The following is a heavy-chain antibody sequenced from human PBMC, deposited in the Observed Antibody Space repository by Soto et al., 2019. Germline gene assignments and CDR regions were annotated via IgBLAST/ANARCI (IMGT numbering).Heavy chain of an antibody. J-gene: IGHJ5*02. CDR3: VRRHVSATGIDWFDP. CDR1: GKTFTSCD. V-gene: IGHV1-3*01. D-gene: IGHD6-13*01. CDR2: INAANGDT. Sequence: ASVQVSCQPSGKTFTSCDSRCVRPSPGQRLEWMGWINAANGDTKYSPKFQGRVTITRDTSASTAYMELSSLRSEDTAVYYCVRRHVSATGIDWFDPWGQGTLVTVSS.